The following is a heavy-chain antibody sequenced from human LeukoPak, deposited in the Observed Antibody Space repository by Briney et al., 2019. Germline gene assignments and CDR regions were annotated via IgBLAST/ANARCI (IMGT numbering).Heavy chain of an antibody. CDR3: ARETIAAAGPGGWFDP. Sequence: ASVKVSCKASGYTFTSYYMHWVRQAPGQGLEWMGIINPSGGSTSYAQKFQGRVTMTRDTSTGTVYMELSSLRSEDTAVYYCARETIAAAGPGGWFDPWGQGTLVTVSS. J-gene: IGHJ5*02. D-gene: IGHD6-13*01. CDR1: GYTFTSYY. CDR2: INPSGGST. V-gene: IGHV1-46*01.